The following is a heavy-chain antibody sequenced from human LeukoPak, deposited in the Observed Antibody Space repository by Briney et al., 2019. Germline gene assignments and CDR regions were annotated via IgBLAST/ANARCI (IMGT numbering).Heavy chain of an antibody. V-gene: IGHV3-21*01. CDR1: GFTIRTFS. CDR2: SDINSGSM. D-gene: IGHD3-22*01. J-gene: IGHJ4*02. Sequence: GGSLRLSCAASGFTIRTFSMNWVRQAPGKELEWVSSSDINSGSMYYSDSVKGRFTISRDNSKNTLYLQMNSLRAEDTAVYYCARHRSGYFDYWGQGTLVTVSS. CDR3: ARHRSGYFDY.